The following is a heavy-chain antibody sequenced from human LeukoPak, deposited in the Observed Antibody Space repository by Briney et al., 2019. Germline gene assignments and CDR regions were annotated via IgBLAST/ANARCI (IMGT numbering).Heavy chain of an antibody. CDR2: IKPDGSET. V-gene: IGHV3-7*04. Sequence: PGGSLRLSCAASGFTFRGHWMTWVRQAPGKGLEWVASIKPDGSETHYVDSVKGRFTISRDNAKNSMFLQMNSLRAEDTAVYYCARLGDSSGYVDYWGQGSMVTVSS. CDR3: ARLGDSSGYVDY. D-gene: IGHD3-22*01. CDR1: GFTFRGHW. J-gene: IGHJ4*02.